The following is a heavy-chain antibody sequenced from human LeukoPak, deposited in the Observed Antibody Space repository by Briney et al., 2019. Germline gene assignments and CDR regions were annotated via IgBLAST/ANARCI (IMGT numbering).Heavy chain of an antibody. D-gene: IGHD6-13*01. CDR2: IWYDGSNK. Sequence: GGSLRLSCAASRFIFSSYDMHWVRQAPGKGLEWVAVIWYDGSNKYYADSVKGRFTISRDNSKNTLYLQMNSLRAEDTAVYYCAREVSSWSGFFDYWGQGTLVTVSS. J-gene: IGHJ4*02. CDR1: RFIFSSYD. CDR3: AREVSSWSGFFDY. V-gene: IGHV3-33*08.